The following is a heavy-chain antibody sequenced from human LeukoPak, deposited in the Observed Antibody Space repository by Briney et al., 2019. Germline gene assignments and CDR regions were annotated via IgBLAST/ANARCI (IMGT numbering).Heavy chain of an antibody. Sequence: ASVKVSCKASGYTFTGYYMHWVRQAPGQGLGWMGWINPNSGGTNYAQKFQGRVTMTRDTSISTAYMELSRLRSDDTAVYYCARNSGYDSDLDYWGQGTLVTVSS. V-gene: IGHV1-2*02. CDR1: GYTFTGYY. CDR3: ARNSGYDSDLDY. D-gene: IGHD5-12*01. J-gene: IGHJ4*02. CDR2: INPNSGGT.